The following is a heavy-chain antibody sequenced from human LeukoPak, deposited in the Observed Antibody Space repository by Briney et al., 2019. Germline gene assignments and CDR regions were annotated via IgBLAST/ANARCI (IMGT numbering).Heavy chain of an antibody. Sequence: SSDTLSLTCTVSGGSINISDYYWGWIRQPPGKGLEWIGSMHYSGSTYYNPSLKSRVTISVDTSKNQFSLEVSSVTAADTAVYYCARRGTIDSGRPWNWGQGTLVTVSS. CDR3: ARRGTIDSGRPWN. D-gene: IGHD1-26*01. CDR2: MHYSGST. V-gene: IGHV4-39*01. CDR1: GGSINISDYY. J-gene: IGHJ4*02.